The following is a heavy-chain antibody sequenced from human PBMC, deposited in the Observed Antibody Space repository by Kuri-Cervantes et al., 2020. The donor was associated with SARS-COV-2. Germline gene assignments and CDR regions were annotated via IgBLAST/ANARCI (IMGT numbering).Heavy chain of an antibody. V-gene: IGHV4-39*07. CDR3: ARGDIVVVPRPYYYYMDV. Sequence: SETLTLTCTVSGGSTSSSSYYWGWIRHPPGKGLEWIVSIYYSGSTYYNPSLKSLVTISVDTSKNQFSLKLSSVTAADTAVYSCARGDIVVVPRPYYYYMDVWGKGTTVTVSS. CDR1: GGSTSSSSYY. J-gene: IGHJ6*03. D-gene: IGHD2-2*01. CDR2: IYYSGST.